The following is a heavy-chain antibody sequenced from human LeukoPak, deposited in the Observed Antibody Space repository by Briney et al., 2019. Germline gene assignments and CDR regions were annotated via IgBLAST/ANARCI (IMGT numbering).Heavy chain of an antibody. D-gene: IGHD6-19*01. V-gene: IGHV3-7*01. Sequence: GGSLRLSCAASGFTFSSYWMSWVRQAPGKGLEWVANIKEDGSEKFHVDSVRGRFTISRDNAKNSLYLQMNSLRAEDTAVYYCANTVGEVAGLFDYWGQGTLVTVSS. CDR3: ANTVGEVAGLFDY. CDR1: GFTFSSYW. J-gene: IGHJ4*02. CDR2: IKEDGSEK.